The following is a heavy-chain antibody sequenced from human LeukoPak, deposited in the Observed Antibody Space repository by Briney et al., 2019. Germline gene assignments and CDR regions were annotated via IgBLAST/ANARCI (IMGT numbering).Heavy chain of an antibody. CDR1: VFAFISSA. J-gene: IGHJ4*02. D-gene: IGHD6-25*01. CDR2: ISGSGGST. Sequence: GGSLRLSRAATVFAFISSAMSGVRPARGKGVEWVSFISGSGGSTDYADCVKARFTISRDNSKSTLYLQTNSLRAEDTAVYYCARDLRRIAAYYFDVWGERTLVTV. V-gene: IGHV3-23*01. CDR3: ARDLRRIAAYYFDV.